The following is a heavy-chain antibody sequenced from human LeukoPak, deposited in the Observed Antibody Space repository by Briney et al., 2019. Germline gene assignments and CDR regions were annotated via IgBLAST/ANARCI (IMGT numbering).Heavy chain of an antibody. CDR3: VKRGRTSDYAYDY. CDR2: ISSSGNYT. V-gene: IGHV3-64D*06. Sequence: GGSLRLSCSASGFTFSDYAMHWVRQAQGRGLQFVSAISSSGNYTSYSDSVKGRFTISRDNSKNTLHLQMSSLRPEGTAVYFCVKRGRTSDYAYDYWGQGSLVTVSS. J-gene: IGHJ4*02. CDR1: GFTFSDYA. D-gene: IGHD4-17*01.